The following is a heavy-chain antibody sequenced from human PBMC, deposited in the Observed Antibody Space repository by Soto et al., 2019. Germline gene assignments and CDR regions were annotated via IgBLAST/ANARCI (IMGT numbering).Heavy chain of an antibody. Sequence: ASVKVSCKASGYTFTSYDINWVRQATGQGLEWMGWMNPNSGNTGYAQKLQGRVTMTRNTSISTAYMELSSLRSEDTAVYYCARARNLYSGSYFDYWGQGTLVTVSS. CDR2: MNPNSGNT. CDR3: ARARNLYSGSYFDY. J-gene: IGHJ4*02. V-gene: IGHV1-8*01. CDR1: GYTFTSYD. D-gene: IGHD1-26*01.